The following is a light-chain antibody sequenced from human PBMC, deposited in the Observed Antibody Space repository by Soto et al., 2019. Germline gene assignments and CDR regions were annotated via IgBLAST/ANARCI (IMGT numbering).Light chain of an antibody. CDR1: QSVSSN. CDR2: GAS. Sequence: EIVMTQSPATLSVSPGERATLSCRASQSVSSNLAWYQQKLGQAPRLLIYGASTRATGIPARFSGSGSGTEFTLTTSSLQFEDFAVYYCQQYNNWPLTFGGGTKVEIK. V-gene: IGKV3-15*01. CDR3: QQYNNWPLT. J-gene: IGKJ4*01.